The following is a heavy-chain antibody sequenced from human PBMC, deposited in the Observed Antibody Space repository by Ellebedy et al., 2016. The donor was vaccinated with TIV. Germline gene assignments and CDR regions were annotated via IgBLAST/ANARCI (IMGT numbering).Heavy chain of an antibody. CDR2: IGTSGITT. Sequence: GESLKISCAASGFTFSSYAMNWVRQAPGKGLEWVSTIGTSGITTFYADSVKGRFTISRDSSKNMLYLQMSTLRAEDTAVYFCAKEEGTGNWYFDLWGRGTLVTVSS. D-gene: IGHD1-1*01. CDR3: AKEEGTGNWYFDL. CDR1: GFTFSSYA. V-gene: IGHV3-23*05. J-gene: IGHJ2*01.